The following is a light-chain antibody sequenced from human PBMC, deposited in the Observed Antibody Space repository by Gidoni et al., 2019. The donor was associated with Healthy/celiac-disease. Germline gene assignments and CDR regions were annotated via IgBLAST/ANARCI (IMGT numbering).Light chain of an antibody. CDR1: QRVSSSY. CDR2: GAS. Sequence: EIVLTQSPGTMSLSPGERATLSCRASQRVSSSYLAWYQHKPGQAPRLLIYGASSRATGIPDRFSGSGSGTYFTLTISRLDPEDFAVYYCQQYGSSPCSFGQGTKLEIK. V-gene: IGKV3-20*01. J-gene: IGKJ2*04. CDR3: QQYGSSPCS.